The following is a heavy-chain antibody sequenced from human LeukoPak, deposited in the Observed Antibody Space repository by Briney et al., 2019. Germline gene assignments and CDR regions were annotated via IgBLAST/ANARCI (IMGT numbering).Heavy chain of an antibody. D-gene: IGHD3-22*01. CDR3: ARDEARYSSGYYPNWFDP. Sequence: ASVKVSCKASGYTFTSYGISWVRQAPGQGLEWMGWISVYNGYTHYAHNLQGRVTMTTDTSTSTAYMELRSLRSEDTAVYYCARDEARYSSGYYPNWFDPWGQGTLVTVSS. J-gene: IGHJ5*02. V-gene: IGHV1-18*01. CDR2: ISVYNGYT. CDR1: GYTFTSYG.